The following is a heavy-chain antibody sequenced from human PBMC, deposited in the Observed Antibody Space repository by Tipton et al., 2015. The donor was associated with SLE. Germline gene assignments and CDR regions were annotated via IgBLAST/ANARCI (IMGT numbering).Heavy chain of an antibody. Sequence: TLSLTCAVYGGSVSGHYWSWIRQPPGKGLEWIGEINHSGRTNYNPSLKSRVTISVDTSKNQFSLKLSSVNAADTAVYYCARVTTMVRGVIDYWGQGTLVTVSS. CDR2: INHSGRT. J-gene: IGHJ4*02. V-gene: IGHV4-34*01. CDR1: GGSVSGHY. CDR3: ARVTTMVRGVIDY. D-gene: IGHD3-10*01.